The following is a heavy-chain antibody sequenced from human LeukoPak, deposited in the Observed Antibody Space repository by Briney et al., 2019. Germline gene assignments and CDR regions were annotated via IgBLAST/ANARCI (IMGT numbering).Heavy chain of an antibody. Sequence: GGSLRLSCAASGFTFSSYGMSWVRQAPGKGLEWVSYISSSSSTIYYADSVKGRFTISRDNAKNSLYLQMNSLRAEDTAVYYCARDRGGSYFDFDYWGQGTLVTVSS. D-gene: IGHD1-26*01. J-gene: IGHJ4*02. CDR1: GFTFSSYG. CDR2: ISSSSSTI. V-gene: IGHV3-48*01. CDR3: ARDRGGSYFDFDY.